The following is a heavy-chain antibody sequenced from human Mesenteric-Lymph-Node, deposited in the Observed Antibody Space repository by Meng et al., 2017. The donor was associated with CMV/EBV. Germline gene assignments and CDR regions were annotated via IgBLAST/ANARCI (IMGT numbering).Heavy chain of an antibody. CDR3: ARERSDFWSGYPDY. Sequence: GESLKISCAASGFTFSSYEMNWVRQAPGKGLEWVSYISSSGSTIYYADSVKGRFTISRDNAKNSLHLQMNSLRAEDTAVYYCARERSDFWSGYPDYWGQGTLVTVSS. V-gene: IGHV3-48*03. CDR1: GFTFSSYE. CDR2: ISSSGSTI. D-gene: IGHD3-3*01. J-gene: IGHJ4*02.